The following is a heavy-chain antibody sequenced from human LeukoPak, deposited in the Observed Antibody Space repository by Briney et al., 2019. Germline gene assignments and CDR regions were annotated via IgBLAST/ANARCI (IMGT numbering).Heavy chain of an antibody. CDR2: ISGSGGDT. J-gene: IGHJ4*02. V-gene: IGHV3-23*01. CDR3: AKGGVYGDYYFDY. D-gene: IGHD4-17*01. Sequence: GGSLRLSCAASGFTFSSYAMSWVRQAPGKGLEWVSVISGSGGDTYYADFVKGRFTISGDNSKNTVYLQMNSLRAEDTALYYCAKGGVYGDYYFDYWGQGTLVTVSS. CDR1: GFTFSSYA.